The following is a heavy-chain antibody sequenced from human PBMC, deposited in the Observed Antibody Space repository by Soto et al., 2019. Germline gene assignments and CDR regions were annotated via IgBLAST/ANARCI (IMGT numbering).Heavy chain of an antibody. CDR2: VFYTGSSNYNPSLKSGST. J-gene: IGHJ5*01. CDR1: GASISSYY. D-gene: IGHD5-18*01. CDR3: ARAFLSEGWIQPWFDS. V-gene: IGHV4-59*07. Sequence: QVQLQESGPGLVKPSDTLSLTCSVSGASISSYYWTWIRQPPGKGLEWIGYVFYTGSSNYNPSLKSGSTNYNPSLKSRVTMSVDTSTNHVSLSLTSVTAADTAIYYCARAFLSEGWIQPWFDSWGPGTLVTVSS.